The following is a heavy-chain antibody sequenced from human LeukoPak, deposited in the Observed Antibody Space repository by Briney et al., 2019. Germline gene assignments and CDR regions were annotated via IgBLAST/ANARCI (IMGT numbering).Heavy chain of an antibody. V-gene: IGHV3-23*01. CDR1: GISFSSYV. CDR2: ISDSGGTT. Sequence: GSLRLSCAASGISFSSYVMSWVRQAPEKGLEWVSVISDSGGTTYYADSVKGRFTISRDNSKNTLYLQMNSLRAEDTAIYYCASRWGYSFDHWGQGTLVTVSS. CDR3: ASRWGYSFDH. J-gene: IGHJ4*02. D-gene: IGHD3-16*01.